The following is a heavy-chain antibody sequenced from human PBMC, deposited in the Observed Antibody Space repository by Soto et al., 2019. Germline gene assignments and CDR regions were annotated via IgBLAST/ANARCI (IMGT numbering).Heavy chain of an antibody. CDR3: ARDVGYCSSTSCSDWFDP. D-gene: IGHD2-2*03. Sequence: ASVKVSCKASGYTFTGYYMHWVRQAPGQGLEWMGWINPNSGGTNYAQKFQGWVTMTRDTSISTAYMELSRLRSDDTAVYYCARDVGYCSSTSCSDWFDPWGQGTLVTVSS. CDR2: INPNSGGT. J-gene: IGHJ5*02. V-gene: IGHV1-2*04. CDR1: GYTFTGYY.